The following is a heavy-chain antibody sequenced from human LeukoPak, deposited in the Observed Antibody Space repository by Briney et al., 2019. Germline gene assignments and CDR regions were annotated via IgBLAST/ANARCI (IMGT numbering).Heavy chain of an antibody. CDR1: GFTFSSYA. V-gene: IGHV3-23*01. CDR2: ISGSGDST. CDR3: AKEVITIFGVVIRSGAFDI. Sequence: PGGSLRLSCAASGFTFSSYAMSWVRQAPGKGLEWVSAISGSGDSTYYADSVKGRFTISRDNSKNTLYLQMNSVRDEDTAVYYCAKEVITIFGVVIRSGAFDIWGQGTMVTVSS. J-gene: IGHJ3*02. D-gene: IGHD3-3*01.